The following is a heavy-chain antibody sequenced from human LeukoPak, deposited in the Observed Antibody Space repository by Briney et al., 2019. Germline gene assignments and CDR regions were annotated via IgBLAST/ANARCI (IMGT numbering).Heavy chain of an antibody. Sequence: PGRSLRLSCAASGFTFDDYAMHWVRQAPGKGLEWVSGISWNSGSIGYADSVKGRFTISRDNAKNSLYLQMNSLRAEDMALYYCAKGRRAVPRNDAFDIWGQGTMVTVSS. CDR2: ISWNSGSI. V-gene: IGHV3-9*03. J-gene: IGHJ3*02. CDR1: GFTFDDYA. CDR3: AKGRRAVPRNDAFDI. D-gene: IGHD6-25*01.